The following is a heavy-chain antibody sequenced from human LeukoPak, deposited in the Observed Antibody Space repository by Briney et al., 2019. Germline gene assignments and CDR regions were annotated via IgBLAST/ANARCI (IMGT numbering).Heavy chain of an antibody. D-gene: IGHD3-22*01. CDR2: ISGSGGST. CDR3: ASSAASGYYGY. J-gene: IGHJ4*02. CDR1: GFTFSSYA. Sequence: GGSLRLSCAASGFTFSSYAMSWVRQAPGKGLEWVSAISGSGGSTSYAQKFQGRVTMTRDTSTSTVYMELSSLRSEDTAVYYCASSAASGYYGYWGQGTLVTVSS. V-gene: IGHV3-23*01.